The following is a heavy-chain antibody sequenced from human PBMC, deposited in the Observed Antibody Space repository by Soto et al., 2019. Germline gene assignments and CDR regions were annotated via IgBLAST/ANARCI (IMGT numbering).Heavy chain of an antibody. J-gene: IGHJ5*02. CDR2: INQDGNER. CDR1: GFTFSNSL. D-gene: IGHD1-20*01. CDR3: ARCNYNWIYNWFDP. V-gene: IGHV3-7*01. Sequence: GGSLRLSCAASGFTFSNSLMSWVRQAPGKGLEWVANINQDGNERFYVDSVKGRFTISRDNANNSLYLQMNSLRAEDTAVYFCARCNYNWIYNWFDPWGQGTLVTVSS.